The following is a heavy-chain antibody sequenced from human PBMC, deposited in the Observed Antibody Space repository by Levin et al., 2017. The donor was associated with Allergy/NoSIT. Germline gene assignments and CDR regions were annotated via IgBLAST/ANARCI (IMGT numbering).Heavy chain of an antibody. D-gene: IGHD4-11*01. V-gene: IGHV1-2*02. CDR1: GYSFTSHF. Sequence: ASVKVSCEASGYSFTSHFLQWVRQAPGQGLEWMGWINPNSGVTNYAPKFQGRVTMTRDTSINTAFMEMSSLISDDTAVYYCARTEYSNFPFDFWGQGTLVTVSS. CDR3: ARTEYSNFPFDF. J-gene: IGHJ4*02. CDR2: INPNSGVT.